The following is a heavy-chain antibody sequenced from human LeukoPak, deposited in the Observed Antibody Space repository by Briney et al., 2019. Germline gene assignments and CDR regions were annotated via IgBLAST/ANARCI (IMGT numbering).Heavy chain of an antibody. J-gene: IGHJ4*02. CDR2: INHSGST. CDR3: AGSYNRVPLVYY. Sequence: ETLSLTCAVYGGSFSGYYWTWIRQPPGKGLEWIGEINHSGSTNYSPSLKSRVTISIDTSKNHFSPKLSSVTAADTAVYYCAGSYNRVPLVYYWGQGTL. V-gene: IGHV4-34*01. CDR1: GGSFSGYY. D-gene: IGHD1-14*01.